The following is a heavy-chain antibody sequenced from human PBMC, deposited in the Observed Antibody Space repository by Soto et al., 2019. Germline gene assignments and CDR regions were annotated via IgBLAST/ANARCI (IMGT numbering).Heavy chain of an antibody. V-gene: IGHV4-34*01. CDR2: INHTGGT. Sequence: PSESLSLTGAVYGGSCNGYYWNWMRQPPGKGLEWIGEINHTGGTHYNPSLKSRVTMSVDTSKNQFSLRLSSVTAADTAIYYCATRITVFGLLIPPFDPWGQGTQVTVSS. D-gene: IGHD3-3*01. J-gene: IGHJ5*02. CDR3: ATRITVFGLLIPPFDP. CDR1: GGSCNGYY.